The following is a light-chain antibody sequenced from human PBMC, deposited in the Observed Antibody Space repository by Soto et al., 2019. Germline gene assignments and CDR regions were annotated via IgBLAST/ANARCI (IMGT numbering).Light chain of an antibody. CDR1: QTVRNNY. Sequence: EFVLTQSPGTRSLTSGESATLXXRTSQTVRNNYLAWYQQKPGQAPRXXIYDASSRATGIPDRFSGGGSGTHFTLTISRLEPEDFAVYYCPQFSSYPLTFGGGTKVDIK. CDR2: DAS. V-gene: IGKV3-20*01. CDR3: PQFSSYPLT. J-gene: IGKJ4*01.